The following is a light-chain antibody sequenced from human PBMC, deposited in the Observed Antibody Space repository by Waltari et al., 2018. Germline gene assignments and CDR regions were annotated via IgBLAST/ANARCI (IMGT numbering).Light chain of an antibody. CDR1: QSVSSSY. Sequence: EIVLTQSPGTLSLSPGERATLSCRASQSVSSSYLAWYQQKPGQAPRLLIYGASSRATGIPDRFSGSGSGTDFTLTISRLEPEDFAVYYCQQYGRSPPSLTFGGGTKLEIK. CDR2: GAS. CDR3: QQYGRSPPSLT. J-gene: IGKJ4*01. V-gene: IGKV3-20*01.